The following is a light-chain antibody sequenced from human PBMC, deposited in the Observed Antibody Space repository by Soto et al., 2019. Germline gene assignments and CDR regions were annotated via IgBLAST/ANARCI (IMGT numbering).Light chain of an antibody. V-gene: IGKV3-11*01. J-gene: IGKJ1*01. CDR3: QQRSNLWT. Sequence: EIVLTQSPATLSLSPGERATLSCRARQSVSSYLAWYQQKPGQAPRPLIYDASNRATGIPARFSGSGSGTDFTLTISSLEPEDFAVYYCQQRSNLWTFGQGTKVEIK. CDR1: QSVSSY. CDR2: DAS.